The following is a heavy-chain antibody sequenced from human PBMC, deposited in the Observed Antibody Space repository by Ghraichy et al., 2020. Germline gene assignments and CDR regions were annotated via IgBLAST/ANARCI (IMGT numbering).Heavy chain of an antibody. CDR1: GFTFRSYD. Sequence: GGSLRLSCAASGFTFRSYDMYWVRQATGKGLEWVSAIGTGGDPYYAGSVKGRFTISRENAKNSLYLQMNNLGAGDTAVYYCLRGERDSSGWYKGQHAFDLWGQGTKVTVSS. J-gene: IGHJ3*01. CDR3: LRGERDSSGWYKGQHAFDL. D-gene: IGHD6-19*01. V-gene: IGHV3-13*05. CDR2: IGTGGDP.